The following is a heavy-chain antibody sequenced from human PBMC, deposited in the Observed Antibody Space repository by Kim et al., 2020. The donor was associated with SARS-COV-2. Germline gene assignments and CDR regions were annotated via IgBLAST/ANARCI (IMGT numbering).Heavy chain of an antibody. CDR2: IKTDGSQT. CDR1: GFIFSAYW. J-gene: IGHJ4*02. CDR3: AREGWTGSDRFDY. Sequence: GGSLRLSCAASGFIFSAYWMTWVRQAPGKGLEWVATIKTDGSQTYYVDSVRGRFTISRDNSKNSLYLQMDGLRAEDTAMFYCAREGWTGSDRFDYWGQGAPVTVSS. D-gene: IGHD3-3*01. V-gene: IGHV3-7*03.